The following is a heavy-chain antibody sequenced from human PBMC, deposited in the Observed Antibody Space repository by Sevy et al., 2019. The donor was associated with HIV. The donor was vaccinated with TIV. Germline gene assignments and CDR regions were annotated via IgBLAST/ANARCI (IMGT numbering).Heavy chain of an antibody. CDR1: GYTFTSYD. J-gene: IGHJ2*01. V-gene: IGHV1-8*01. CDR2: MNPNSGNT. CDR3: ARVAVDTAMVTNYWYFDL. Sequence: ASGKVSCKASGYTFTSYDINWVRQATGQGLEWMGWMNPNSGNTGYAQKFQGRVTMTMNTSISTAYMELSSLRSEDTAVYYCARVAVDTAMVTNYWYFDLWGRGTLVTVSS. D-gene: IGHD5-18*01.